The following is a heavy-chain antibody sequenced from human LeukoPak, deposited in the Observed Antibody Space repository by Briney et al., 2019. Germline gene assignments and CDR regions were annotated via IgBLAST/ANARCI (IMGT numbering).Heavy chain of an antibody. CDR1: GGSISSGYY. CDR2: IHHTGTT. Sequence: SQTLSLTCTVSGGSISSGYYWGWIRQPPGKGLEWIGSIHHTGTTYYNPSLKSRVSISVDTSNNHFSLKVISVTAADTAVHYCARSTYSGSYYDGFEYWGQGTLVTVSS. V-gene: IGHV4-38-2*02. J-gene: IGHJ4*02. D-gene: IGHD1-26*01. CDR3: ARSTYSGSYYDGFEY.